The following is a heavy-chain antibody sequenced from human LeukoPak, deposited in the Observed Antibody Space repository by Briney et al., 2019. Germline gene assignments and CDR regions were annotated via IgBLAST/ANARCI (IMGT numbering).Heavy chain of an antibody. J-gene: IGHJ4*02. CDR1: GFTFSSYS. Sequence: GGSLRLSCAASGFTFSSYSMNWVRQAPGKGLVWVSRINSDGSSTSYADSVKGRFTISRDNAKNTLYLQMNSLRAEDTAVYYCARPGGYSYGYYPDYWGQGTLVTVSS. CDR2: INSDGSST. CDR3: ARPGGYSYGYYPDY. D-gene: IGHD5-18*01. V-gene: IGHV3-74*01.